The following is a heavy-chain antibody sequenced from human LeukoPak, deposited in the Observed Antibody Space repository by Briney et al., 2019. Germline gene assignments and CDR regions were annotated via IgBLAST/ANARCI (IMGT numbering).Heavy chain of an antibody. CDR2: FDPEDGET. V-gene: IGHV1-24*01. J-gene: IGHJ4*02. CDR3: AADVLNIAALHPN. CDR1: GYTLTELS. D-gene: IGHD6-6*01. Sequence: ASVKVSCKVSGYTLTELSMHWVRQAHGKGLEWMGGFDPEDGETTYAQKFQGRVTMTEDTSTDTAYMELSSLRSEDTAVYYCAADVLNIAALHPNWGQGTLVTVSS.